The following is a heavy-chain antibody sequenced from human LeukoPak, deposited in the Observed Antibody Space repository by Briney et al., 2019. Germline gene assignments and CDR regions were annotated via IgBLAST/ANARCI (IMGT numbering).Heavy chain of an antibody. V-gene: IGHV1-2*06. Sequence: ASVTVSCKASGYTFTGYYIHWVRQAPGQGLEWMGRINPNNGGTNYAQKFQGRVTMTRDMSMSTAYMELSRLRPDDTAVYYCAGEDNSSGYRPFDIWGQGTMVTVPS. CDR3: AGEDNSSGYRPFDI. CDR1: GYTFTGYY. CDR2: INPNNGGT. D-gene: IGHD3-22*01. J-gene: IGHJ3*02.